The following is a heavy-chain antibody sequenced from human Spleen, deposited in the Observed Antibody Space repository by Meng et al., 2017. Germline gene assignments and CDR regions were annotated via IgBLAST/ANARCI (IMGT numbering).Heavy chain of an antibody. V-gene: IGHV4-4*02. Sequence: GSLRLSCAISGGSISSNNWWSWVRQSPGKGLEWIGEMSDRGNTNYSPSLKSRITISLDKSENQFSLNLSSVTAADTAVYYCARRTTFGIGSWFDPWDQGTLVTSPQ. J-gene: IGHJ5*02. CDR1: GGSISSNNW. CDR2: MSDRGNT. D-gene: IGHD1/OR15-1a*01. CDR3: ARRTTFGIGSWFDP.